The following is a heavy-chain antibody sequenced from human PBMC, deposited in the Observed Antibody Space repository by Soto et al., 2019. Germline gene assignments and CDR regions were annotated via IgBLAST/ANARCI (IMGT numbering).Heavy chain of an antibody. D-gene: IGHD3-10*01. J-gene: IGHJ4*02. CDR2: IYPGDSDT. Sequence: PGESLKISCEASGYSFTNFWIGWVRQMPGKGLEWMGIIYPGDSDTKYSPSFQGQVTISADKSITTAYLQWSSLKASDTAMYYCVRPRYYFNTNNEGSDYWGQGTLVTVSS. CDR1: GYSFTNFW. CDR3: VRPRYYFNTNNEGSDY. V-gene: IGHV5-51*01.